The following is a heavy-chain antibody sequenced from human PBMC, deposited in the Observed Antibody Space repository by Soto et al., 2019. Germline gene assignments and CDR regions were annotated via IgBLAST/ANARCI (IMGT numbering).Heavy chain of an antibody. J-gene: IGHJ5*02. CDR2: INPNSGGT. CDR1: GYTFTGYY. Sequence: GASVKVSCKASGYTFTGYYMHWVRQAPGQGLGWMGWINPNSGGTNYAQKFQGWVTMTRDTSISTAYMELSRLRSDDTAVYYCARGLYYDILTGPTSYNWFDPWGQGTLVTVSS. CDR3: ARGLYYDILTGPTSYNWFDP. D-gene: IGHD3-9*01. V-gene: IGHV1-2*04.